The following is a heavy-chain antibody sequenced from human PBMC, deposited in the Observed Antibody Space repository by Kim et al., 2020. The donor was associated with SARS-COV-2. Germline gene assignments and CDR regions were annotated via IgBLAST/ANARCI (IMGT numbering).Heavy chain of an antibody. CDR3: ARVRTAMPPSWRWLHGYFDY. J-gene: IGHJ4*02. D-gene: IGHD5-18*01. CDR1: GYTFTSYG. CDR2: ISAYNGNT. V-gene: IGHV1-18*01. Sequence: ASVKVSCKASGYTFTSYGISWVRQAPGQGLEWMGWISAYNGNTNYAQKLQGRVTMTTDTSTSTAYMELRSLRSDDTAVYYCARVRTAMPPSWRWLHGYFDYWGQGTLVTVSS.